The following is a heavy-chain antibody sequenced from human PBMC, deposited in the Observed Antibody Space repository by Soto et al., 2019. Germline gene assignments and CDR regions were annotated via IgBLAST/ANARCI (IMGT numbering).Heavy chain of an antibody. J-gene: IGHJ6*02. D-gene: IGHD2-21*02. CDR3: AREDDGGDRDYYGLDI. Sequence: PSETLSLTCIVSGGSISSEYYHWTWIRQSPGKGLEWIGYIHYTGSIMYNPSFKSRLTMAVDTSKNQFSLQLTSVTAADTAVYFCAREDDGGDRDYYGLDIWGQGTTVTGSS. V-gene: IGHV4-30-4*08. CDR2: IHYTGSI. CDR1: GGSISSEYYH.